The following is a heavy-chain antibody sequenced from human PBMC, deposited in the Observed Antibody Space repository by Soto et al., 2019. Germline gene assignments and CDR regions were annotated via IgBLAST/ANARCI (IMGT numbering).Heavy chain of an antibody. J-gene: IGHJ4*02. Sequence: PGGSLRLSCASSVFTFSSYSMNCVRHSPGKWLEWVSSISSSSSYIYYADSVKGRFTISRDNAKNSLYLQMNSLRAEDTAVYYCARAPKGNYDFWSGHNGLEYWGQGTLVTVSS. V-gene: IGHV3-21*01. CDR1: VFTFSSYS. CDR2: ISSSSSYI. D-gene: IGHD3-3*01. CDR3: ARAPKGNYDFWSGHNGLEY.